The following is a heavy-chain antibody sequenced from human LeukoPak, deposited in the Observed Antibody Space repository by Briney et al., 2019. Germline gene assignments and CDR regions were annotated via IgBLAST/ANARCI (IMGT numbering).Heavy chain of an antibody. CDR1: GFTFSSYA. V-gene: IGHV3-64D*06. CDR2: ISSNGGST. D-gene: IGHD1-26*01. CDR3: IKDRIGTWSFDH. J-gene: IGHJ4*02. Sequence: GGSLRLSCSASGFTFSSYAMHWVRQAPGKGLEYVSAISSNGGSTYYAESVKGRFTISRDNSKNTLYLQLSSLRVEDTAVYYCIKDRIGTWSFDHWGQGTLLTVSS.